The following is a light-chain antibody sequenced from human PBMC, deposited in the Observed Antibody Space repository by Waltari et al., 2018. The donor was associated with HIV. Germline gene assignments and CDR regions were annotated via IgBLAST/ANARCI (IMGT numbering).Light chain of an antibody. V-gene: IGLV2-14*01. Sequence: QSALTQPASVSGSPGQSITISCTGTSSDVGGSTYVSWYQQHPGKSPKLISYEVSNRPSGVSNRFSGSKAGNTASLTISGLQAEDEADYYCSSYTSSSTLVFGGGTKLTVL. CDR2: EVS. CDR1: SSDVGGSTY. J-gene: IGLJ3*02. CDR3: SSYTSSSTLV.